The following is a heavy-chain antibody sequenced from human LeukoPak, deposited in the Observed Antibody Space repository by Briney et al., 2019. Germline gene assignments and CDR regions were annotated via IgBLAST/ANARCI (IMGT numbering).Heavy chain of an antibody. V-gene: IGHV3-21*01. CDR1: GFTFSNYS. D-gene: IGHD5-18*01. CDR3: ARGTVGYSYVYNY. Sequence: GGTLRLSCAVSGFTFSNYSMNWVRQSPGKGLDWVSSISSSSSYIYYADSVKGRFTISRDNARNSLYLQMNSLRAEDTAVYYCARGTVGYSYVYNYWGQGTLVTVSS. CDR2: ISSSSSYI. J-gene: IGHJ4*02.